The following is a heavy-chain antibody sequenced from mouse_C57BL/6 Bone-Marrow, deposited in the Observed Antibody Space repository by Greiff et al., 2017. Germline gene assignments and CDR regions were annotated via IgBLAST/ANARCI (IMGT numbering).Heavy chain of an antibody. D-gene: IGHD1-3*01. CDR3: ARHGRAHRMDY. CDR2: ISNLAYSI. Sequence: EVQLQESGGGLVQPGGSLKLSCAASGFTFSDYGMAWVRQAPRTGPEWVAFISNLAYSIYYADTVTGRFTISRENAKNTLYLEMSSLRSEDTAMYYCARHGRAHRMDYWGQGTSVTVSS. CDR1: GFTFSDYG. V-gene: IGHV5-15*01. J-gene: IGHJ4*01.